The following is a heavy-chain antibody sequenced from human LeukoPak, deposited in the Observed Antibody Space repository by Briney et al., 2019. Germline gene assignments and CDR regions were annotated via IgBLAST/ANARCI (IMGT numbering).Heavy chain of an antibody. CDR1: GYTFTSYY. D-gene: IGHD3-22*01. CDR2: INPSGGST. V-gene: IGHV1-46*01. J-gene: IGHJ4*02. Sequence: ASAKVSCKASGYTFTSYYMHWVRQAPGQGLEWMGIINPSGGSTSYAQKFQGRVTMTRDTSTSTVYMELSRLRSDDTAVHYCARVLTGDYDSSGGFDYWGQGTLVTVSS. CDR3: ARVLTGDYDSSGGFDY.